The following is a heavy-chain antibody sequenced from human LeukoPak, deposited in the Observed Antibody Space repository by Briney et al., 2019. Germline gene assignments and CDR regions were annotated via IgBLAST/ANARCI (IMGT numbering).Heavy chain of an antibody. CDR1: GFTFSSYS. D-gene: IGHD3-22*01. Sequence: LGLSCAASGFTFSSYSMNWVRQHPGKGLEWIGYIYYSGSTYYNPSLKSRVTISVDTSKNQFSLKLSSVTAADTAVYYCARVSTMIGALDYWGQGTLVTVSS. V-gene: IGHV4-31*02. CDR2: IYYSGST. CDR3: ARVSTMIGALDY. J-gene: IGHJ4*02.